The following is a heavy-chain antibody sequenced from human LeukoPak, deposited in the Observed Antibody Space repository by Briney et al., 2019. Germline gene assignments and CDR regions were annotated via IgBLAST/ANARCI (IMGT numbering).Heavy chain of an antibody. J-gene: IGHJ4*02. V-gene: IGHV1-46*01. D-gene: IGHD3-3*01. CDR2: INPSGGST. CDR3: AREGGTTYYDFWSGYYPIDY. CDR1: GYTFTSYY. Sequence: ASVKVSCKASGYTFTSYYMHWVRQAPGQGLEWMGIINPSGGSTSYAQKFQDRVTMTTDTSTSTAYMELRSLRSDDTAVYYCAREGGTTYYDFWSGYYPIDYWGQGTLVTVSS.